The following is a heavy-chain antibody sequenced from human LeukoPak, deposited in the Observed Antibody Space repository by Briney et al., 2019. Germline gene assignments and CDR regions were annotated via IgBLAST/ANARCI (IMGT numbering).Heavy chain of an antibody. CDR1: GYTFTGYY. V-gene: IGHV1-2*02. CDR2: INPNSGGT. CDR3: ARVTRRIFGVVIYYMDV. J-gene: IGHJ6*03. Sequence: ASVKVSCKASGYTFTGYYMHWVRQAPGQGLEWMGWINPNSGGTNYAQKFQGRVTMTRNTSISTAYMELSSLRSEDTAVYYCARVTRRIFGVVIYYMDVWGKGTTVTVSS. D-gene: IGHD3-3*01.